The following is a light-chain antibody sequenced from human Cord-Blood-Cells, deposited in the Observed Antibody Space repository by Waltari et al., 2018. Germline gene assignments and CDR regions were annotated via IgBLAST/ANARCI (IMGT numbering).Light chain of an antibody. Sequence: EIVLTQSPGTLSLSPGESDTLSCRASQSVSSTYLAWYQQKPGQALRLLIYGASSRAICIPYRFSGSGSGTDFTLSISRLEPEDFAVYYCQQYGSSPLIFGGGTKVEIK. CDR2: GAS. V-gene: IGKV3-20*01. CDR1: QSVSSTY. J-gene: IGKJ4*01. CDR3: QQYGSSPLI.